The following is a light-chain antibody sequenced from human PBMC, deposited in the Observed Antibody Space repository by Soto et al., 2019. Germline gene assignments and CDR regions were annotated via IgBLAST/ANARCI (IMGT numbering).Light chain of an antibody. Sequence: EVVLTQSPGTLSLSAGERATLSCRASQSVANNHLAWYQQRPGQAPRLLIYAASTRAAGIPDRFSGSGSGTDFTLTISRLEPEDFGVYYCQQYGSSLYTFGQGTKLEIK. CDR2: AAS. CDR3: QQYGSSLYT. J-gene: IGKJ2*01. CDR1: QSVANNH. V-gene: IGKV3-20*01.